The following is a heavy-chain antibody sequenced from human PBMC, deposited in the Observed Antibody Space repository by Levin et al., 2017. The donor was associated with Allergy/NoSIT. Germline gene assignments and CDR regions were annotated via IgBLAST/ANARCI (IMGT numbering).Heavy chain of an antibody. J-gene: IGHJ4*02. D-gene: IGHD3-3*01. CDR3: ATNFDLWSEPPHEH. V-gene: IGHV1-2*02. CDR2: INPDSGGT. CDR1: GYIFTDHY. Sequence: GASVKVSCKTSGYIFTDHYIHWVRQAPGQGLEWVGWINPDSGGTNYAHKFQDRVTMSRDTSISTVYMEMSRLRSDDTAVFYCATNFDLWSEPPHEHWGQGTLVTVSS.